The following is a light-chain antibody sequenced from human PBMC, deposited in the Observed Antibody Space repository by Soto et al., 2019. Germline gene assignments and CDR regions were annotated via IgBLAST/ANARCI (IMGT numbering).Light chain of an antibody. Sequence: EISRRQSLSISVVSLAERATLSCMASQSVSSNLAWYQQKPCQAPRLLISGASNRATGIPDRFSGSGSGTDFTLTISRLEPEDFAVYYCQQYGNSPRTFGEGTKVDIK. CDR1: QSVSSN. CDR3: QQYGNSPRT. J-gene: IGKJ1*01. V-gene: IGKV3-20*01. CDR2: GAS.